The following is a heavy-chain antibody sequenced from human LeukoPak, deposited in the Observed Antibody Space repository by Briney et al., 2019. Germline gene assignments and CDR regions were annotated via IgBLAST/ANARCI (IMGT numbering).Heavy chain of an antibody. V-gene: IGHV1-69*13. D-gene: IGHD5-18*01. CDR2: IIPIFGTA. J-gene: IGHJ4*02. CDR1: GGTFSSYA. CDR3: ARLPTHTAMATDY. Sequence: SVKVSCKASGGTFSSYAISWVRQAPGQGLEWMGGIIPIFGTANYARKLQGRVTITADESTSTAYMELSSLRSEDTAVYYCARLPTHTAMATDYWGQGTLVTVSS.